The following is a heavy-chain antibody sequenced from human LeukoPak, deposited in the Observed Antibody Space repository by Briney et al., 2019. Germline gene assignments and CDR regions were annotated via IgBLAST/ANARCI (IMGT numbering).Heavy chain of an antibody. V-gene: IGHV4-34*01. CDR1: GGSFSGYY. CDR3: ARYVHSSSWPTFDY. Sequence: PSETLSLTCAVYGGSFSGYYWSWIRQPPGKGLEWIGEINHSGSTNYNPSLKSRVTISVDTSKNQFSLKLSSVTAADTAVYYCARYVHSSSWPTFDYWGQGTLVTVSS. J-gene: IGHJ4*02. D-gene: IGHD6-13*01. CDR2: INHSGST.